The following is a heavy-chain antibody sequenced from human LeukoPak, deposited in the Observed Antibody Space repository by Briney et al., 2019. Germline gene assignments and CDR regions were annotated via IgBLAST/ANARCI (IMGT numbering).Heavy chain of an antibody. J-gene: IGHJ4*02. CDR2: IYYSGST. CDR3: ARDRGYNYGFDY. CDR1: GGSISSYY. D-gene: IGHD5-18*01. Sequence: SEALSLTCTVSGGSISSYYWSWIRQPPGEGLEWIGYIYYSGSTNYNPSLKSRVTISLDTSKNQFSLKLSSVTAADTAVYYCARDRGYNYGFDYWGQGTLVTVSS. V-gene: IGHV4-59*12.